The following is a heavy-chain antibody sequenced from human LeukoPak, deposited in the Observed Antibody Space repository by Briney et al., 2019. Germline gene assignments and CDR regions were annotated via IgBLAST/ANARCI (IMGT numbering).Heavy chain of an antibody. CDR2: IYDDVSST. V-gene: IGHV3-74*01. CDR1: GFTFSNYW. CDR3: ARVSGSRNYYFGAFDI. Sequence: GGSLRLSCAASGFTFSNYWMHWVRQAPGKGLVWVSRIYDDVSSTYYADSVTGRFTISRDDAKNTLYLQMNSLRAEDTAVYYCARVSGSRNYYFGAFDIWGQGTVVTVSS. D-gene: IGHD3-10*01. J-gene: IGHJ3*02.